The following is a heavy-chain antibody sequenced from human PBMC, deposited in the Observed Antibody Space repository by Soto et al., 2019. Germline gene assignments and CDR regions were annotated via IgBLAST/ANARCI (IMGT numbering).Heavy chain of an antibody. D-gene: IGHD5-12*01. Sequence: QVQLVQSGAEVKKPGASVQVSCKASGYTFTSYYMHWVRQAPGQGLEWMGIINPSGGSTCYAQKFQGRVTMASDTSTSAVYIELSSLRSEDTAVHYCASIRDGYNSGYFQHWGQGTLVTVSS. CDR1: GYTFTSYY. V-gene: IGHV1-46*03. CDR2: INPSGGST. CDR3: ASIRDGYNSGYFQH. J-gene: IGHJ1*01.